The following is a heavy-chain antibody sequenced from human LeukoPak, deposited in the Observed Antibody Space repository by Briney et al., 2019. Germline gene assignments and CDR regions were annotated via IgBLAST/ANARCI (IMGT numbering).Heavy chain of an antibody. J-gene: IGHJ4*02. CDR2: TYYRSKWYN. CDR3: ARARGDSSGYWDY. CDR1: GDSVSSNIAA. D-gene: IGHD3-22*01. Sequence: SQTLSHTCAISGDSVSSNIAAWNWIRQSPLRGPDRLGRTYYRSKWYNDYPVSAKSRITINPDTSKNQFSLQLNSVTPEDTAVYYCARARGDSSGYWDYWGQGTLVTVSS. V-gene: IGHV6-1*01.